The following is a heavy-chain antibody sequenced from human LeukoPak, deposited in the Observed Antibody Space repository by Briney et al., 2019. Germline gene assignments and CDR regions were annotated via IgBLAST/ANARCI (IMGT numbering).Heavy chain of an antibody. CDR2: ISTYNDNT. D-gene: IGHD6-6*01. V-gene: IGHV1-18*01. CDR1: GYTFTSYD. J-gene: IGHJ4*02. CDR3: ARIQSRIIAARPGNPAFDY. Sequence: ASVKVTCKASGYTFTSYDISWVRQAPGQGLEWMGWISTYNDNTHYAQKLQGRVTMTTDTSTSTVYMELKSLRSDDTAVYYCARIQSRIIAARPGNPAFDYWGRGTLVTVSS.